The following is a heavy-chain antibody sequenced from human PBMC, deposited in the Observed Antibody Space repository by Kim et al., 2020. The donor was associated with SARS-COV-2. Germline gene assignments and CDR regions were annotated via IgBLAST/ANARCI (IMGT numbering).Heavy chain of an antibody. CDR3: ARDSSGYYAVDY. J-gene: IGHJ4*02. D-gene: IGHD3-22*01. Sequence: GGSLRLSCAASGFTFSSYGMHWVRQAPGKGLEWVAVISYDGSNKYYADSVKGRFTISRDNSKNTLYLQMNSLRAEDTAVYYCARDSSGYYAVDYWGQGT. CDR2: ISYDGSNK. CDR1: GFTFSSYG. V-gene: IGHV3-30*03.